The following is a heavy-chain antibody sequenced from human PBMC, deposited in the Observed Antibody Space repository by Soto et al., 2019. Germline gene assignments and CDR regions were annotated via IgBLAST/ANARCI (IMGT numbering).Heavy chain of an antibody. CDR3: ARSGRSLLDY. D-gene: IGHD1-26*01. Sequence: QVQLQESGLGLVKASQTLSLTCTVSGASIIGSDHYWSWIRQPPGKSLEWIGHLSYTGNSYNPYYHPSLKSRPTMSLDTSKNQFSLNMTSVTAADTAVYFCARSGRSLLDYWGQGALVSVSS. J-gene: IGHJ4*02. V-gene: IGHV4-30-4*01. CDR2: LSYTGNSYNP. CDR1: GASIIGSDHY.